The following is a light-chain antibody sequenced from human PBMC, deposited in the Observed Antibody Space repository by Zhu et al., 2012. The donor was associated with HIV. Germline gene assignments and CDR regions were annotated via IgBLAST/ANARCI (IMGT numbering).Light chain of an antibody. J-gene: IGKJ2*01. Sequence: DIQLTQSPYFLSASVGDRVTITCRASQGISSYLAWYQQKPGKAPKLLIYAASTLQSGVPSTFSGSGSGTEFTLTISSLQPEDFATYYCQHFKSYPYTFGLGDQAGDQT. V-gene: IGKV1-9*01. CDR1: QGISSY. CDR3: QHFKSYPYT. CDR2: AAS.